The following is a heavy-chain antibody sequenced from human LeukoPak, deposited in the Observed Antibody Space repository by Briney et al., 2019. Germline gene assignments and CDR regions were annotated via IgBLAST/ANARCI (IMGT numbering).Heavy chain of an antibody. CDR3: ARDWGNV. Sequence: SETLSLTCTVSGGSLSNYFWGWIRQPAGKGLEWVGRIYSSGSTNSDPSLESRVTKSIDTCMSHLPLCVTSVPPADPCVNFCARDWGNVWGQGTTVTVSS. V-gene: IGHV4-4*07. CDR1: GGSLSNYF. J-gene: IGHJ6*02. CDR2: IYSSGST. D-gene: IGHD3-16*01.